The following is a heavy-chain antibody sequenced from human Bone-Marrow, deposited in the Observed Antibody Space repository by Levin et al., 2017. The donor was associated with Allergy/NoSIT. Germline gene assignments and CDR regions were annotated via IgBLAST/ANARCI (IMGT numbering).Heavy chain of an antibody. CDR2: INHSGST. J-gene: IGHJ2*01. D-gene: IGHD3-22*01. CDR3: ARRNGMIVPRTPKRYFDL. Sequence: SETLSLTCAVYGGSFSGYYWSWIRQPPGKGLEWIGEINHSGSTNYNPSLKSRVTISVDTSKNQFSLKLRSVTAADTAVYYCARRNGMIVPRTPKRYFDLWGRGTLVTVSS. CDR1: GGSFSGYY. V-gene: IGHV4-34*01.